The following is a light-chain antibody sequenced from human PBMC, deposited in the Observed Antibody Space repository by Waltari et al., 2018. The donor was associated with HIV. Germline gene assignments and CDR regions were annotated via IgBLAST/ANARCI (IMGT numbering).Light chain of an antibody. Sequence: DIQMTQSPSSLSASVGDRVTTTCQASQDISSYLNWYQQKPGKAPKLLIYDASDLETGVPSRFSGSGSGTDFTFTISSLQPADIATYYCQQYDNVPVTFGPGTKVEIK. CDR3: QQYDNVPVT. CDR2: DAS. V-gene: IGKV1-33*01. J-gene: IGKJ3*01. CDR1: QDISSY.